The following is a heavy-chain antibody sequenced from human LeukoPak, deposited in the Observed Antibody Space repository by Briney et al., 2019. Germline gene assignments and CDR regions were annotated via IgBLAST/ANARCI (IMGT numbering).Heavy chain of an antibody. Sequence: ALVKVSCKASGGTFSSYAISWVRQAHGQGLEWMGGIIPIVGTANYAQKFQGRVTITADESTSTAYMELSSLRSEDTAVYYCARAPRTRIVVVTDVYWYFDLWGRGTLVTVSS. CDR1: GGTFSSYA. CDR3: ARAPRTRIVVVTDVYWYFDL. CDR2: IIPIVGTA. V-gene: IGHV1-69*13. J-gene: IGHJ2*01. D-gene: IGHD2-21*02.